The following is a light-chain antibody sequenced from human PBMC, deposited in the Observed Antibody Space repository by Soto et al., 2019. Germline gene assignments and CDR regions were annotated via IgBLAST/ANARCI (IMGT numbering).Light chain of an antibody. J-gene: IGLJ1*01. CDR1: RNEIGGYDF. V-gene: IGLV2-14*03. CDR2: GVT. Sequence: SVLTQSSSVSGAPRQSITLPLTGNRNEIGGYDFVSWYQQYPGKAPQLLIYGVTYRPSGVSHRFSGSKSGNTASLTISGLQTEDEADYYCSSFTSTSPLALFGPGTKVTVL. CDR3: SSFTSTSPLAL.